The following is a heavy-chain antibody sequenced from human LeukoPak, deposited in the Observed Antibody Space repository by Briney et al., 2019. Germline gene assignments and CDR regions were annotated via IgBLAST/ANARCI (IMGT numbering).Heavy chain of an antibody. CDR1: GYSFTSYW. D-gene: IGHD6-6*01. CDR3: ARRVSSSGWFDP. CDR2: IDPSDSYT. Sequence: GESLKISCKGSGYSFTSYWISWLRQMPGKGLEWMGRIDPSDSYTNYSPSFQGHVTISADKSISTAYLQWSSLKASDTAMYYCARRVSSSGWFDPWGQGTLVTVSS. J-gene: IGHJ5*02. V-gene: IGHV5-10-1*01.